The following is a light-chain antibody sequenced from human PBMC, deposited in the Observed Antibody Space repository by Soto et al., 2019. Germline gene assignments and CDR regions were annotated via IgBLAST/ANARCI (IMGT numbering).Light chain of an antibody. J-gene: IGLJ2*01. V-gene: IGLV1-47*01. CDR1: RSNIGSNY. Sequence: QSVLTQPPSASGTPGQRVTISCSGSRSNIGSNYVYWYQQLPGMAPKVVIYRNDQRPSGVPDRFSGSRSGTSASLAIIGLRSEDEADYYCASWDDSLSVPRFGGGTKLPV. CDR2: RND. CDR3: ASWDDSLSVPR.